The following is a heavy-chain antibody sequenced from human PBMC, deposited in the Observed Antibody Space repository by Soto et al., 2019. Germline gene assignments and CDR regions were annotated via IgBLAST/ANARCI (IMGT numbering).Heavy chain of an antibody. CDR1: GGSISSSSYH. D-gene: IGHD3-22*01. CDR2: IHHTGNA. V-gene: IGHV4-39*01. CDR3: ARDYFDSSDYTTNWFDP. J-gene: IGHJ5*02. Sequence: SETLSLTCTVSGGSISSSSYHWGWIRQPPGKGLEWIGSIHHTGNAYYNPSLKSRVTIFVDTSKNQFSLKLTSVTAADTALYYCARDYFDSSDYTTNWFDPWGQGTLVTVSS.